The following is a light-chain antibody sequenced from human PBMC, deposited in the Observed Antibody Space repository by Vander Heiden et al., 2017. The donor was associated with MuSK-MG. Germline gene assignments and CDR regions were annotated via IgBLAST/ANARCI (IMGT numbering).Light chain of an antibody. CDR3: QRSYTADIFT. V-gene: IGKV1-39*01. CDR1: ENINNY. Sequence: RHVTQGTLSLSASVGDRVTLTCRASENINNYVNWYQQRPGIAPKLLIFAASRLESGVPTRFSGSGCGTGFDLTITSLRPEDFATYYCQRSYTADIFTFGHGTKVDIK. CDR2: AAS. J-gene: IGKJ3*01.